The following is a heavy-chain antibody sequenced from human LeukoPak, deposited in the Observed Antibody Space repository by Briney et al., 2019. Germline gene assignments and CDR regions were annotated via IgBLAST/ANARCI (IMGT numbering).Heavy chain of an antibody. V-gene: IGHV4-39*01. J-gene: IGHJ4*02. D-gene: IGHD3-22*01. CDR3: ARHSYYYDGSGPRKLDY. CDR1: GGSISSSSYY. Sequence: TSETLSLTCSVSGGSISSSSYYWGWIRQPPGKGLEWIGSIYYSGSTYYNPSLKSRVTISVDTSKNQFSLKLSSVTAADTAVYYCARHSYYYDGSGPRKLDYWGQGTLVTVSS. CDR2: IYYSGST.